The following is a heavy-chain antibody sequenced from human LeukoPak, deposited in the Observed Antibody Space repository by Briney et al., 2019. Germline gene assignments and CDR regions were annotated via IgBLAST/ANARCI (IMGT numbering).Heavy chain of an antibody. V-gene: IGHV3-23*01. CDR3: ARDSSSWPDFDY. Sequence: GGTLRLSCAASGFAFSNYGMNWVRQAPGKGLEWVSAISGSGGSTYYADSVKGRFTISRDNAKNSLYLQMNSLRAEDTAVYYCARDSSSWPDFDYWGQGTLVTVSS. CDR1: GFAFSNYG. J-gene: IGHJ4*02. CDR2: ISGSGGST. D-gene: IGHD6-13*01.